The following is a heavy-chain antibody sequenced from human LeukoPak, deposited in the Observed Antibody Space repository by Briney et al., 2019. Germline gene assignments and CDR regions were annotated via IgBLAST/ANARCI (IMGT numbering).Heavy chain of an antibody. CDR3: VRDFSGESGYGGY. CDR2: ISGSGGST. CDR1: GFTFSSYA. Sequence: GGSLRLSCAASGFTFSSYAMSWVRQAPGKGLEWVSAISGSGGSTYYADSVKGRFTISRDNSKNTLYLQMNSLRVEDTALYYCVRDFSGESGYGGYWGPGTLVTVSS. J-gene: IGHJ4*02. V-gene: IGHV3-23*01. D-gene: IGHD5-12*01.